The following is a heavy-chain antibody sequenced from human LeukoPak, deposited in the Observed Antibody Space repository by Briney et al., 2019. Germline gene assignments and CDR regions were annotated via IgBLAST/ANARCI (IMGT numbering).Heavy chain of an antibody. D-gene: IGHD5-12*01. Sequence: TSETLSLTCTVSGGSISSYYWSWIRQPPGKGLEWIGYIYYSGSTNYNPSLKSRVTISVDTSKNQFSLKLSSVTAADTAVYYCARDRKAVATIYFDYWGQGTLVTVSS. CDR1: GGSISSYY. V-gene: IGHV4-59*12. J-gene: IGHJ4*02. CDR3: ARDRKAVATIYFDY. CDR2: IYYSGST.